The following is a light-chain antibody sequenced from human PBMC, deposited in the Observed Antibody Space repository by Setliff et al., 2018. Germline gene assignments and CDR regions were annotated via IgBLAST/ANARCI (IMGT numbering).Light chain of an antibody. CDR2: EVS. CDR1: SSDVGGYNY. CDR3: SSYSGSSTLV. V-gene: IGLV2-14*01. Sequence: QSALAQPASVSGSPGQSITISCTGASSDVGGYNYVSWYQQHPGKAPKLMIYEVSDRPSGVSNRFSGPRSGNTASLTISGLQAEDEADYYCSSYSGSSTLVFGTGTKVTV. J-gene: IGLJ1*01.